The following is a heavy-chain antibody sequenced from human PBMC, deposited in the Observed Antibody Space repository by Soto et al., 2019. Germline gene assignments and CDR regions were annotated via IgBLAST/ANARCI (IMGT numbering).Heavy chain of an antibody. D-gene: IGHD3-22*01. CDR1: GGSISSGDYS. J-gene: IGHJ4*02. CDR2: IYYGGST. V-gene: IGHV4-30-2*01. CDR3: ARVRREYDNSGPVDY. Sequence: SETLSLTCAVSGGSISSGDYSWNWIRQPPGKGLEWIGYIYYGGSTYYNPSLQSRVTMSVDRSRNQFSLKPNSVTAADTAVYYCARVRREYDNSGPVDYWGQGTLVTVSS.